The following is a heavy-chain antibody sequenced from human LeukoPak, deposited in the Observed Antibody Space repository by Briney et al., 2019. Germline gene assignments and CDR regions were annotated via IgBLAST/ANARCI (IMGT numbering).Heavy chain of an antibody. V-gene: IGHV3-20*04. CDR1: GFTFDDYD. CDR2: ITLNGDKT. D-gene: IGHD2-2*01. Sequence: PVGCLRLSCAASGFTFDDYDMSWVRQVPGKGLEWVSGITLNGDKTGYADSVKGRFAISRDNTRNSLYLQMSSLRAEDTALYYCARDPFCSSTAGCYFEDWFDPWGPGTLVIVSS. CDR3: ARDPFCSSTAGCYFEDWFDP. J-gene: IGHJ5*02.